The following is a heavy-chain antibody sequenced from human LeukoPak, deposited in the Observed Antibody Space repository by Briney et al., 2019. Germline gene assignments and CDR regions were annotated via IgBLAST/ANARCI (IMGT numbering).Heavy chain of an antibody. CDR3: AKAPRYSDWGEFGY. V-gene: IGHV3-53*05. CDR1: GFTVGGKY. CDR2: LYSDGRT. Sequence: PGGSLRLSCAASGFTVGGKYMSWVRQAPGKGLEWVSVLYSDGRTDSADSVKGRFTISRDNSKNMLYLQMNSLRAEDTAVYYCAKAPRYSDWGEFGYWGQGTLVTVSS. D-gene: IGHD3-16*01. J-gene: IGHJ4*02.